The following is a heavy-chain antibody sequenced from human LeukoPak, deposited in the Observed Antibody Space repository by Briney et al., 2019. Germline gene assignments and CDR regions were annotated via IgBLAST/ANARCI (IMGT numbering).Heavy chain of an antibody. CDR1: GGSFSGYY. J-gene: IGHJ4*02. CDR2: INHSGST. V-gene: IGHV4-34*01. D-gene: IGHD1-26*01. Sequence: SETLSLTCAVYGGSFSGYYWSWIRQPPGKGLEWIGEINHSGSTNYIPSLKSRVIISVDTSKNQFSLRLSSVTAADMAVYYCARGLVGSTRGLIDYWGQGTLVTVSS. CDR3: ARGLVGSTRGLIDY.